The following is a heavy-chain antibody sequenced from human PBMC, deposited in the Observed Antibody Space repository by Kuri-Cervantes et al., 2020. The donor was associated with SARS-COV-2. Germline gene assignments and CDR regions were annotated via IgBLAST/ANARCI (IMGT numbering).Heavy chain of an antibody. CDR2: IYYSGST. Sequence: SETLSLTCTVSGGSISSSGYYWGWIRQPPGKGLEWIGYIYYSGSTNYNPSLKSRVTISVDTSKNQFSLKLSSVTAADTAVYYCARENWNYFDSWGQGTLVTVSS. V-gene: IGHV4-61*08. D-gene: IGHD1-1*01. J-gene: IGHJ4*02. CDR1: GGSISSSGYY. CDR3: ARENWNYFDS.